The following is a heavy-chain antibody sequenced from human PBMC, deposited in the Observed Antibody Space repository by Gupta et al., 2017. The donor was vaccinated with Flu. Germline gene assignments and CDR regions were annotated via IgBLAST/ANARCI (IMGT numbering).Heavy chain of an antibody. Sequence: QVQLQDSVPGLVKPSQPLSLTCTGSGVSIGPYSYYWSWIRQPAGKGLEWIGRIYASGRSNYNPSLQGRVTMSVDSSKNQFYLKLDSVTAADTAIYYCARGGESYYDTSNYPEDFWGQGILVTVSS. CDR1: GVSIGPYSYY. D-gene: IGHD3-22*01. J-gene: IGHJ4*02. V-gene: IGHV4-61*02. CDR2: IYASGRS. CDR3: ARGGESYYDTSNYPEDF.